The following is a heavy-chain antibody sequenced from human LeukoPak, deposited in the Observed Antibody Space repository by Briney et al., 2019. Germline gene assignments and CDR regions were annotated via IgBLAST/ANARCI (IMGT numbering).Heavy chain of an antibody. CDR1: GGSISSGGYY. CDR2: IYYSGST. Sequence: SETLSLTCTVSGGSISSGGYYWSWIRQHPGKGLEWIGYIYYSGSTYYNPSLKSRVTISVDTSKNQFSLKLSSVTAADTAVYYCRQDGYNKEKNDAFDIWGQGTMVTVSS. V-gene: IGHV4-31*03. J-gene: IGHJ3*02. D-gene: IGHD5-24*01. CDR3: RQDGYNKEKNDAFDI.